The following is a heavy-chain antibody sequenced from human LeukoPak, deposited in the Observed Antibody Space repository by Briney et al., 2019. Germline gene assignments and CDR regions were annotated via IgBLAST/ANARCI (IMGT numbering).Heavy chain of an antibody. CDR1: GDSISGSDFY. CDR3: ARGVLLWFGE. J-gene: IGHJ4*02. CDR2: IYYSGST. D-gene: IGHD3-10*01. V-gene: IGHV4-31*03. Sequence: SETLSLTCTVSGDSISGSDFYWSWIRQHPGKGLEWIGYIYYSGSTYYNPSLKSRVTISVDTSKNQFSLKLSSVTAADTAVYYCARGVLLWFGEWGQGTLVTVSS.